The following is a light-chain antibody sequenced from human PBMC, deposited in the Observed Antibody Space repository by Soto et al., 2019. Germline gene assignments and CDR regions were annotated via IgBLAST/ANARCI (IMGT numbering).Light chain of an antibody. V-gene: IGKV3-15*01. J-gene: IGKJ3*01. CDR3: QQYNNWPPFT. CDR1: QSVASS. CDR2: GAS. Sequence: EIVMTQSPVTLSVSPGERATLSCRASQSVASSLAWYQQKPGQAPRLLIYGASTRATGIPARFSGTGFGTEFTLTISSLQSEDFAVYYCQQYNNWPPFTFGPGTKVDIK.